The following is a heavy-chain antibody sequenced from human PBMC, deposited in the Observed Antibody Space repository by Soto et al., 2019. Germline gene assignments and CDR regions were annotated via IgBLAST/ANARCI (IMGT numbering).Heavy chain of an antibody. Sequence: QVQLVQSGAEVKKPGSSVTVSCKASGGTFSSYTISWVRQAPGQGLEWMGGIIPIFGTANYAQKFQGRVTITADESTRTAYMALTRLTSEATAVYYCARANPTCLQLWYFHPWGRRTLVTLSP. J-gene: IGHJ2*01. V-gene: IGHV1-69*12. CDR3: ARANPTCLQLWYFHP. CDR2: IIPIFGTA. D-gene: IGHD1-1*01. CDR1: GGTFSSYT.